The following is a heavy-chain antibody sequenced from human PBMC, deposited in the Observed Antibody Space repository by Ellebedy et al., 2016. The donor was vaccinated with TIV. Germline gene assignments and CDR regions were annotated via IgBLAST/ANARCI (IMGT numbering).Heavy chain of an antibody. D-gene: IGHD1-26*01. CDR2: ISYDGSNK. V-gene: IGHV3-30*18. Sequence: GESLKISCAASGFTFSSYGMHWVRQAPGKGLEWVAVISYDGSNKYYADSVKGRFTISRDNSKNTLYLQMNSLRAEDTAVYYCAKDSNGVGATIGTIDYWGQGTLVTVSS. CDR3: AKDSNGVGATIGTIDY. J-gene: IGHJ4*02. CDR1: GFTFSSYG.